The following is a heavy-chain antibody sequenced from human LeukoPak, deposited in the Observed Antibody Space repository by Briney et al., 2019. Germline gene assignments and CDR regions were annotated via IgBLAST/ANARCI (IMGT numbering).Heavy chain of an antibody. CDR3: AKEGYYDSSGYYLSFSAFDI. D-gene: IGHD3-22*01. CDR2: ISGSGGST. V-gene: IGHV3-23*01. Sequence: PGGSLRLSCAASGFTFSSYAMSWVRQAPGKGLEWVSAISGSGGSTYYADSVKGPFTISRDNFKNTLYLQMNSLRAEDTAVYYCAKEGYYDSSGYYLSFSAFDIWGQGTMVTVSS. CDR1: GFTFSSYA. J-gene: IGHJ3*02.